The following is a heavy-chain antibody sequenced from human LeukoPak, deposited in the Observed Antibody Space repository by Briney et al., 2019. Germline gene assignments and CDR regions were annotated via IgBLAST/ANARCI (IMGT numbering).Heavy chain of an antibody. Sequence: PGGSLRLSCAASGFIFNTHGMHWVRQAPGKGLEWVAVISYDGSDKYFADSVEGRFTISRDDSKNMMYLQMNSLRAEDTAVYCCARDRTYTWTFDYWGQGTLVTVSS. CDR3: ARDRTYTWTFDY. D-gene: IGHD1-1*01. CDR1: GFIFNTHG. CDR2: ISYDGSDK. V-gene: IGHV3-30*03. J-gene: IGHJ4*02.